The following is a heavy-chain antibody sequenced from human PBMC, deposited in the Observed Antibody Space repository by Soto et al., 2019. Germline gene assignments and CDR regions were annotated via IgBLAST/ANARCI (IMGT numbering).Heavy chain of an antibody. CDR1: GYSFTSYD. V-gene: IGHV1-8*01. D-gene: IGHD6-13*01. Sequence: ASVKVSCKASGYSFTSYDINWVRQASGQGLEWLGWMTPISGETGYAQKFQGRVSMTRDTSTSTAYVELSSLTYEDSAIYYCARVGAIAPAEGDYWGQGTLVTVSS. CDR3: ARVGAIAPAEGDY. CDR2: MTPISGET. J-gene: IGHJ4*02.